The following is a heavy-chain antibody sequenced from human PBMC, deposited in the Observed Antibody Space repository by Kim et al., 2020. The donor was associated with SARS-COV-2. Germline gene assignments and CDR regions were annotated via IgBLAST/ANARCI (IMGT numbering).Heavy chain of an antibody. CDR3: TLRMLSGDESN. Sequence: GGSLRLSCAASGFTFSSYAMSWVRQAPGKGLEWVSAISGSGGSTYYADSVKGRFTISRDNSKNTLYLQMNSLRAEDTAVYYCTLRMLSGDESNWGQGTLVTVSS. D-gene: IGHD3-10*01. CDR2: ISGSGGST. V-gene: IGHV3-23*01. CDR1: GFTFSSYA. J-gene: IGHJ4*02.